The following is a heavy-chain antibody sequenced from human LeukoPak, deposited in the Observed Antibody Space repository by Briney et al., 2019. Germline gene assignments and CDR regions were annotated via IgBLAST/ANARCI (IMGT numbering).Heavy chain of an antibody. J-gene: IGHJ3*02. CDR2: IYYSGST. V-gene: IGHV4-39*07. CDR3: ARDPYYDRAFDI. D-gene: IGHD3-22*01. Sequence: SETLSLTCTVSGGSISSSSFYWGWIRQPPGKGLEWIGSIYYSGSTYYNPSLKSRVTISVDTSKNQFSLKLSSVTAADTAVYYCARDPYYDRAFDIRGQGTMVTVSS. CDR1: GGSISSSSFY.